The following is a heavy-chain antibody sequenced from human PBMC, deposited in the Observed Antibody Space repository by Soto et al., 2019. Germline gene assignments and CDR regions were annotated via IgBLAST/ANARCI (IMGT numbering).Heavy chain of an antibody. V-gene: IGHV4-39*01. CDR2: IHYSGST. Sequence: QLQLQESGPGLVKPSETLALTCTVSGFSITSSTYYWGWIRQPPGKGLEWIGSIHYSGSTFYSPSLKSRVTISRDTSKNQFSLKVTSVTAADTAVYYCSRRATVTPFHAFDIWGQGTMVFVSS. CDR3: SRRATVTPFHAFDI. J-gene: IGHJ3*02. CDR1: GFSITSSTYY. D-gene: IGHD4-17*01.